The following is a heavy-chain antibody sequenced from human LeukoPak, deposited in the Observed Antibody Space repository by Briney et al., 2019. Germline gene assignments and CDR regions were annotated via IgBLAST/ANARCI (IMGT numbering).Heavy chain of an antibody. D-gene: IGHD6-25*01. CDR3: ARDFYSSAFDY. CDR1: GFTFSSYA. V-gene: IGHV3-30-3*01. J-gene: IGHJ4*02. Sequence: GGSLRLSCAASGFTFSSYAMHWVRQAPGKGLEWVAVISYDGSNKYYADSVKGRFTISRDNSKNTLYLQMNSLRAEDTAVYYCARDFYSSAFDYWGQGTLVTVSS. CDR2: ISYDGSNK.